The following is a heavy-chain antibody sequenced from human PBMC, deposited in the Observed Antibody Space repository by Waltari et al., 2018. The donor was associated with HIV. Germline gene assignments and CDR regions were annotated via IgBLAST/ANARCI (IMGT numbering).Heavy chain of an antibody. CDR3: ARSESTTWANFDF. V-gene: IGHV1-2*04. J-gene: IGHJ4*02. CDR2: INPSYGDT. D-gene: IGHD1-26*01. CDR1: GYVFAAYH. Sequence: QVQLVQSETEVKNPGASVKVACRTSGYVFAAYHIHWVRRAPGEGLEWVGWINPSYGDTNYAQSFQGWVTMTRDTSSGTVYMILNRLRSEDTAIYYCARSESTTWANFDFWGQGTLVSVSS.